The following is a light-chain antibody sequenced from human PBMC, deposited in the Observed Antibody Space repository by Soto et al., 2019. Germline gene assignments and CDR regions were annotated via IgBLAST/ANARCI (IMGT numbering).Light chain of an antibody. CDR2: KAS. CDR1: QSISSW. CDR3: QQYNSYSWT. V-gene: IGKV1-5*03. J-gene: IGKJ1*01. Sequence: DIQMTQSPSTLSASVGDRVTITCRASQSISSWLAWYQQKPGKAPKLLIYKASSLESGVPSRFSGSGSGTEFPLTISSLQPDDFATYYCQQYNSYSWTFGQGTKV.